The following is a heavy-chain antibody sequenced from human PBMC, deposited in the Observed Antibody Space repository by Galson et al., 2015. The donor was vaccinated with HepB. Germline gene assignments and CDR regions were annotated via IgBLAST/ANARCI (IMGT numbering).Heavy chain of an antibody. CDR1: GYTFTSYA. CDR2: INTNTGNP. J-gene: IGHJ6*02. CDR3: ARTYYDFWSGYYLRPGYYGMDV. Sequence: SVKVSCKASGYTFTSYAMNWVRQAPGQGLEWMGWINTNTGNPTYAQGFTGRFVFSLDTSVSTAYLQICSLKAEDTAVYYCARTYYDFWSGYYLRPGYYGMDVWGQGTTVTVSS. V-gene: IGHV7-4-1*01. D-gene: IGHD3-3*01.